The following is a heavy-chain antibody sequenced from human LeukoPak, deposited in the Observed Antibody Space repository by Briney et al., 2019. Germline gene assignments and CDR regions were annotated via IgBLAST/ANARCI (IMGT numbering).Heavy chain of an antibody. CDR3: ARGGSSWYSYYFDY. D-gene: IGHD6-13*01. CDR1: GSSFSEYF. CDR2: IKHGGVT. Sequence: PSETLSLTCGVHGSSFSEYFWHWVRQSPREGLEWIGDIKHGGVTYYNPSLKSRVTISVDTSKNQFSLKLSSVTAADTAVYYCARGGSSWYSYYFDYWGQGTLVTVSS. J-gene: IGHJ4*02. V-gene: IGHV4-34*01.